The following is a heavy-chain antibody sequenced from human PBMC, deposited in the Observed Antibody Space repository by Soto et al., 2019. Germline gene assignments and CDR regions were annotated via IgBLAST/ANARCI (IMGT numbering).Heavy chain of an antibody. CDR1: GYTFTSYA. V-gene: IGHV1-3*01. CDR3: ASRQRYYYDSSGSLDY. J-gene: IGHJ4*02. CDR2: INAGNGNT. D-gene: IGHD3-22*01. Sequence: GASVKVSCKASGYTFTSYAMHWVRQAPGQRLEWMGWINAGNGNTKYSQKFQGRVTITRDTSASTAYMELSSLRSEDTAVYYCASRQRYYYDSSGSLDYWGQGTLVTVSS.